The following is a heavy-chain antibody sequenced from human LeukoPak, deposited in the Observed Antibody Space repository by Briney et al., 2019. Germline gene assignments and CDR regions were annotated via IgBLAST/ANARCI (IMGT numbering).Heavy chain of an antibody. J-gene: IGHJ4*02. Sequence: GGSLRLSCAASGFTFSSYGMHWVRQAPGKGLEWVAFIRYDGSNKYYADSVKGRFTISRDNSKNTLYLQMNSLRAEDTAVYYCAKPMSRDTAMVMVDYWGQGTLVTVSS. CDR3: AKPMSRDTAMVMVDY. CDR2: IRYDGSNK. CDR1: GFTFSSYG. D-gene: IGHD5-18*01. V-gene: IGHV3-30*02.